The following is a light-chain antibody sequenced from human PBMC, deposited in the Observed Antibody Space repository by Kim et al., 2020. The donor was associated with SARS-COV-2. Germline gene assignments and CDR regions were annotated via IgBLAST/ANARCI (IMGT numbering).Light chain of an antibody. V-gene: IGKV1-9*01. CDR2: AAS. J-gene: IGKJ1*01. Sequence: ASVGDRVTITCRASQDMSNYLAWCQQKPGKAPNLLIYAASTLQSGVPSRFSGSGSGTEFTLTISSLQPEDFATYYCQQLNSFPWTFGQGTKVDIK. CDR1: QDMSNY. CDR3: QQLNSFPWT.